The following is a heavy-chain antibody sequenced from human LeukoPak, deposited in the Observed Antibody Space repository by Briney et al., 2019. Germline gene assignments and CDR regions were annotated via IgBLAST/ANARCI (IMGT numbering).Heavy chain of an antibody. CDR3: ARRICGGDCYIDY. D-gene: IGHD2-21*01. CDR1: GGSISSGDYY. V-gene: IGHV4-30-4*08. J-gene: IGHJ4*02. CDR2: IYYSGST. Sequence: ASETLSLTCTVSGGSISSGDYYWSWIRQPPGKGLEWIGYIYYSGSTYYNPSLKSRVTISVDTSKNQFSLKLSSVTAADTAVYYCARRICGGDCYIDYWGQGTLVTVSS.